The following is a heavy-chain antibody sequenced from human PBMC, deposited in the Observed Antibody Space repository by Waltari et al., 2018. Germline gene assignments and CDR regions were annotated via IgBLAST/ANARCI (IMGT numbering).Heavy chain of an antibody. CDR1: GGTFSSYA. J-gene: IGHJ5*02. D-gene: IGHD2-21*01. V-gene: IGHV1-69*13. CDR2: FIPIFGTA. CDR3: ARDGCRQPTCADNWFDP. Sequence: QVQLVQSGAEVKKPGSSVKVSCKASGGTFSSYAISWVRQAPGQGLEWMGRFIPIFGTANSAQKFQGRVTITADKSTSTAYMELSSLRSEDTAGYYCARDGCRQPTCADNWFDPWGQGTLVTVSS.